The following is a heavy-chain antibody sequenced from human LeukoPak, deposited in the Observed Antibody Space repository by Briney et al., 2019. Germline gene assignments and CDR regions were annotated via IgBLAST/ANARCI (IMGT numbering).Heavy chain of an antibody. CDR1: GGSISSSSYY. CDR3: ARDNWAAAGTRYYYYMDV. V-gene: IGHV4-39*02. Sequence: SETLSLTCTVSGGSISSSSYYWGWIRQPPGKGLEWIGSIYYSGSTYYNPSLKSRVTISVDTSKNQFSLKLSSVTAADTAVYYCARDNWAAAGTRYYYYMDVWGKGTTVTVSS. CDR2: IYYSGST. D-gene: IGHD6-13*01. J-gene: IGHJ6*03.